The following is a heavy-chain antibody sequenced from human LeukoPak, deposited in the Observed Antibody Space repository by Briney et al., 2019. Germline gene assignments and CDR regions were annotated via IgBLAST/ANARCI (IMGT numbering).Heavy chain of an antibody. J-gene: IGHJ4*02. D-gene: IGHD1-26*01. CDR3: ATGGIYSLLDY. Sequence: ASVKVSCKVSGHTLTDLSTHWVRQTPGGGLEWMGGLDPEDGETIYAQKFQGRVTMTEDTSTDTAYMELSSLRSENTAVYYCATGGIYSLLDYWGQGTLVTVSS. V-gene: IGHV1-24*01. CDR2: LDPEDGET. CDR1: GHTLTDLS.